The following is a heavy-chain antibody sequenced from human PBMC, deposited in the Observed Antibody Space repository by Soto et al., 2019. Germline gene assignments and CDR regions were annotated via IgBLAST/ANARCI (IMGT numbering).Heavy chain of an antibody. D-gene: IGHD3-22*01. Sequence: QVQLVQSGAEVKKPGASVKVSCKASGYTFTSSGMSWVRQAPGQGLEWMGWISAHTGSSEYAQRFQGRVPMNTDRSKSTAYMELRSLRYDDTAVYYCARAFFYQGSDSRGYSFDAFDFWGPGKLVTVYS. J-gene: IGHJ3*01. CDR3: ARAFFYQGSDSRGYSFDAFDF. CDR2: ISAHTGSS. V-gene: IGHV1-18*01. CDR1: GYTFTSSG.